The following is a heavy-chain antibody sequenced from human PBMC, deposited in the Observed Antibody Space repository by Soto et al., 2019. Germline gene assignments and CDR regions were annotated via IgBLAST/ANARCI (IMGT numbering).Heavy chain of an antibody. J-gene: IGHJ4*02. V-gene: IGHV3-23*01. D-gene: IGHD6-13*01. CDR1: GVTFSNYA. CDR3: AKGQGSSWYEIDY. Sequence: GGSLRLSCAASGVTFSNYAVTWVRQAPGKGLEWVSTISGSGGSTYYADSVKGRFTISRDNSKNTLYLQMNSLRAEDTAVYYCAKGQGSSWYEIDYWGQGTLVPVSS. CDR2: ISGSGGST.